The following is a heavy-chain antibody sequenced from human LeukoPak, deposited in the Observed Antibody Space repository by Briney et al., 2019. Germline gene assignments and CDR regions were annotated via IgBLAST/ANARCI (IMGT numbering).Heavy chain of an antibody. CDR3: AKAWTGFGGDV. D-gene: IGHD3-3*01. CDR2: ISKCGST. CDR1: RFTPTNYA. Sequence: RGGSLRLSCAVSRFTPTNYAVCWVRQAPGPGREGVSAISKCGSTFYAASVKGRFTISRDNSRNTLYLQMDSLRADDTAVYYCAKAWTGFGGDVWGQATTVTAS. V-gene: IGHV3-23*01. J-gene: IGHJ6*02.